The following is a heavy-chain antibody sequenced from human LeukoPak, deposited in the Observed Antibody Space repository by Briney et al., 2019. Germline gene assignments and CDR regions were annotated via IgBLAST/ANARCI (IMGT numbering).Heavy chain of an antibody. CDR2: ISDSGGST. CDR1: GFTFINYA. J-gene: IGHJ4*02. V-gene: IGHV3-23*01. CDR3: AKSLSGGGYYFEY. Sequence: GGSLRLSCAASGFTFINYAMTWVRQAPGKGLEWVSGISDSGGSTYYADSVKGRFTISRDNSKNTLYLQMNSLRAQDTAVYYCAKSLSGGGYYFEYWGQGTLVTVSS. D-gene: IGHD3-10*01.